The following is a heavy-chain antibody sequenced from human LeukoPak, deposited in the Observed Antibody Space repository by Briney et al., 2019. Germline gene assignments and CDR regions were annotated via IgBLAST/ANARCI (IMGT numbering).Heavy chain of an antibody. CDR3: AKDSLLLRGPLLIYFFDF. CDR1: GYTFTSYD. J-gene: IGHJ4*02. CDR2: INPNSGGT. V-gene: IGHV1-2*02. D-gene: IGHD3-10*01. Sequence: ASVKVSCKASGYTFTSYDINWVRQATGQGLEWMGWINPNSGGTNYAQKFQGRVTMTRDTSISTAYMELSRLRSDDTAVYYCAKDSLLLRGPLLIYFFDFWGQGTLVTVSS.